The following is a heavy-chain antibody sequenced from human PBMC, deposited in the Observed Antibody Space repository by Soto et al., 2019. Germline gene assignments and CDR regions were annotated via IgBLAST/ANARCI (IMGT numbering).Heavy chain of an antibody. J-gene: IGHJ6*03. CDR1: GFTFSSYS. CDR3: ARSMTTVYYYYYMDV. D-gene: IGHD4-4*01. Sequence: GGSLRLSCAASGFTFSSYSMNWVRQAPGKGLEWVSYISSSSSTIHYADSVKGRFTISRDNAKNSLYLQMNSLRAEDTAVYYCARSMTTVYYYYYMDVWGKGTTVTV. V-gene: IGHV3-48*01. CDR2: ISSSSSTI.